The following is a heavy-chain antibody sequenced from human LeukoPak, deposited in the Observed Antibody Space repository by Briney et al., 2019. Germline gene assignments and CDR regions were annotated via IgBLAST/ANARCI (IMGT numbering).Heavy chain of an antibody. J-gene: IGHJ4*02. CDR1: GFTFSRYG. V-gene: IGHV3-30*04. D-gene: IGHD3-22*01. Sequence: GRSLRLSCAASGFTFSRYGMHWVRQAPGKGLEWVTAISYDGSNKYYADSVKGRFTISRDNAKNSLHLQMNSLTAEDTAVYYCARGGGRGDYNERYYFDYWGQGTLVTVSS. CDR3: ARGGGRGDYNERYYFDY. CDR2: ISYDGSNK.